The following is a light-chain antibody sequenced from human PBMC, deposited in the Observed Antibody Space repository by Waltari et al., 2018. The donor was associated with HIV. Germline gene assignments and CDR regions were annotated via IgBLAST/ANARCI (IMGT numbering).Light chain of an antibody. J-gene: IGLJ2*01. V-gene: IGLV3-21*04. CDR1: NIGNKS. CDR3: HVWDTISDHVV. CDR2: YNA. Sequence: SYVLTPPPSVSVAPGKTAKITRVGNNIGNKSVPCYQQKPDQAPVLVIYYNADRPSGIPGRFAGSNSGNTATLTINRVEAGDEADYYCHVWDTISDHVVFGGGSKLTVL.